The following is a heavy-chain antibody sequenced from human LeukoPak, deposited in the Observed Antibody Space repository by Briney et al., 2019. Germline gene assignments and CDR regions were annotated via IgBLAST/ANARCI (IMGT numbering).Heavy chain of an antibody. CDR3: ARDRVAGWFDP. CDR1: GGSISSGAYY. CDR2: IYDSGST. J-gene: IGHJ5*02. D-gene: IGHD3-10*01. V-gene: IGHV4-31*03. Sequence: PSETLSLTCTVSGGSISSGAYYWSWIRQHPGKGLEWIGYIYDSGSTYYNPSLKSRVTISVDTSKNLFSLRLNSVTAADTAVYSCARDRVAGWFDPWGQGTLVTVPS.